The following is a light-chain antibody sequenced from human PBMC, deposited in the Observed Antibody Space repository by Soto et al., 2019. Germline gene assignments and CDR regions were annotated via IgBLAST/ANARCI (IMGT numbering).Light chain of an antibody. V-gene: IGKV1-39*01. CDR3: HTYNSYSLHT. CDR1: LSISSY. Sequence: DIHMTQSPSSLSASVGDRVIITCRASLSISSYLNWYQQKPGKAPKLLIYAASSLQSRVPSRFSGSGSGTDFTLTISSLQHDDCATYYCHTYNSYSLHTFGQGTKLEIK. CDR2: AAS. J-gene: IGKJ2*01.